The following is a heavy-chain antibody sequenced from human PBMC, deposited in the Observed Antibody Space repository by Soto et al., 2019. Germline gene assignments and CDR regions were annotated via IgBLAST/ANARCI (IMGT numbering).Heavy chain of an antibody. V-gene: IGHV3-11*01. CDR1: GFTFSDSY. CDR2: MSDDGSAI. J-gene: IGHJ4*02. CDR3: AREAPYYVFWGGQSTVLDY. Sequence: RGSLRLSCAVSGFTFSDSYMSWICQAPGKGPEWVSYMSDDGSAIYYTDSVKGRFTISRDTAKNPLFLQMNSLRAEDTAVYYCAREAPYYVFWGGQSTVLDYWGQGTPVTVSS. D-gene: IGHD3-3*01.